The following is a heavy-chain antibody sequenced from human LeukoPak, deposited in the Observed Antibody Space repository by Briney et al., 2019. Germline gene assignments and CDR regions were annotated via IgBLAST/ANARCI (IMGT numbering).Heavy chain of an antibody. V-gene: IGHV1-2*02. D-gene: IGHD2-15*01. J-gene: IGHJ4*02. CDR1: GYTFTGNY. CDR3: ARGFGRSGGSCLLRQILYFDY. Sequence: ASVKVSCTASGYTFTGNYMHWVRQAPGQGLEWMGWINPNSGGTNYAQKFQGRVTMTRDTSISTAYMELSRLRSDGTAVYYCARGFGRSGGSCLLRQILYFDYWGQGTLVTVSS. CDR2: INPNSGGT.